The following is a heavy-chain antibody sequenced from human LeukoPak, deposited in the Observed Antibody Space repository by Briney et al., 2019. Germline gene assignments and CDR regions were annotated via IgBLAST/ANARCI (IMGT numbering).Heavy chain of an antibody. CDR3: ARVGCSSTSCYSGGWFDP. CDR2: IYTSGST. CDR1: GGSISSYY. V-gene: IGHV4-4*07. J-gene: IGHJ5*02. D-gene: IGHD2-2*02. Sequence: PSETLSLTRTVSGGSISSYYWSWIRQPAGKGLEWIGRIYTSGSTNYNPSLKSRVTKSVDTSKNQFSLKLSSVTAADTAVYYCARVGCSSTSCYSGGWFDPWGQGTLVTVSS.